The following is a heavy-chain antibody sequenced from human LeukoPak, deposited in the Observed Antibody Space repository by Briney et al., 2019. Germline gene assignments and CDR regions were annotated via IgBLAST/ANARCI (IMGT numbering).Heavy chain of an antibody. CDR1: GYTFTSYD. CDR2: MNPYSVST. J-gene: IGHJ4*02. D-gene: IGHD3-22*01. Sequence: GASVKVSCKASGYTFTSYDINWVRQATGQGLEWMGWMNPYSVSTVYAQKFQGRVTMTWNTSTSTAYMDLSSLRSEDTAVYSCARGYYESSAYYFDYWGQGTLVTVSS. V-gene: IGHV1-8*01. CDR3: ARGYYESSAYYFDY.